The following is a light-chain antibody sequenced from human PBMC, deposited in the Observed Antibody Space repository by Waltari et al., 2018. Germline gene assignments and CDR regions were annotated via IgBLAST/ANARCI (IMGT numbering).Light chain of an antibody. CDR3: SSYTSSSTWV. V-gene: IGLV2-18*02. J-gene: IGLJ1*01. Sequence: QSALTQPPSVSGSPGQSVTISCTGTSSDVGSYNRVSWYQQPPDTAPNPIIYEVSDRPSGVPDRFSGSKSANTAFLTISGLQAEDEADYFCSSYTSSSTWVFGTGTKVTVL. CDR1: SSDVGSYNR. CDR2: EVS.